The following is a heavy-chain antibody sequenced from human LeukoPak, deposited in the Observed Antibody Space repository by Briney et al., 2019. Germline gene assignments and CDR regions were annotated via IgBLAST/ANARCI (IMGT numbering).Heavy chain of an antibody. D-gene: IGHD2-2*01. CDR2: MYHGGST. Sequence: SETLSLTCAVSGYSISSGYYWGWIRQPPGKGLEWIGSMYHGGSTVYNPSLRSRVTVLVGTAKNRDTLKLSPVTAADTAVYYCARQQYQLRPFLDHYYMDVWGKGTTVTVSS. CDR1: GYSISSGYY. CDR3: ARQQYQLRPFLDHYYMDV. J-gene: IGHJ6*03. V-gene: IGHV4-38-2*01.